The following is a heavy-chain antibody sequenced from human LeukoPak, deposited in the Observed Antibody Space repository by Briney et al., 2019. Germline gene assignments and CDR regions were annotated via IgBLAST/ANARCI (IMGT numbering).Heavy chain of an antibody. Sequence: SETLSLTCTVSGGSISSYYWSWIRQPAGKGLEWIGRIYTSGSTNYNPSLKSRVTMSVDTSKNQFSLKLSSVTAADTAVYYCARAAYYDILTSYHNWFDPWGQGTLVTVSS. V-gene: IGHV4-4*07. D-gene: IGHD3-9*01. CDR3: ARAAYYDILTSYHNWFDP. J-gene: IGHJ5*02. CDR1: GGSISSYY. CDR2: IYTSGST.